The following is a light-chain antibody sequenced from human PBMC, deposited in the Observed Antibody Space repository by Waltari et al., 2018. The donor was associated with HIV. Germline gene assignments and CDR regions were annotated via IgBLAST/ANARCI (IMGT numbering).Light chain of an antibody. CDR3: SSYTSSSVV. Sequence: QSALTQPASVSGSPGQSSPISCTGPSSDVGGDNYVSWYQQHTGKAPKLMIYDVSNRPSGVSNRFSGSKSGNTASLTISGLQAEDEADYYCSSYTSSSVVFGGGTKLTVL. J-gene: IGLJ2*01. CDR2: DVS. V-gene: IGLV2-14*03. CDR1: SSDVGGDNY.